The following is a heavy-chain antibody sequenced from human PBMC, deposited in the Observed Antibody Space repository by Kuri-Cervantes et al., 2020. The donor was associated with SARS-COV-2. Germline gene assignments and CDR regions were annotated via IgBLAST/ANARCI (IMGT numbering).Heavy chain of an antibody. J-gene: IGHJ6*02. CDR2: INSDGSST. D-gene: IGHD1-7*01. CDR3: ARDAELAYYSYGMDV. Sequence: GGSLRLSCAASGFTFSNAWMSWVRQAPGKGLVWVSRINSDGSSTSYADSVKGRFTISRDNAKNTLYLQMNSLRAEDTAVYYCARDAELAYYSYGMDVWGQGTTVTVSS. V-gene: IGHV3-74*01. CDR1: GFTFSNAW.